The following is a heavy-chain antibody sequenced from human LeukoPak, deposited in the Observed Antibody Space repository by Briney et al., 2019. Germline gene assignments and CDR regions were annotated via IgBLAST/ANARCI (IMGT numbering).Heavy chain of an antibody. J-gene: IGHJ4*02. Sequence: GASVKVSCKASGGTFSSYAISWVRQAPGQGLEWMGGIIPIFGTANYAQKFQGRVTITADKSTSTAYMELRSLGSDETAVYYCARVDLLTGYYFFDYWGQGTLVTVSS. CDR1: GGTFSSYA. D-gene: IGHD3-9*01. CDR2: IIPIFGTA. CDR3: ARVDLLTGYYFFDY. V-gene: IGHV1-69*06.